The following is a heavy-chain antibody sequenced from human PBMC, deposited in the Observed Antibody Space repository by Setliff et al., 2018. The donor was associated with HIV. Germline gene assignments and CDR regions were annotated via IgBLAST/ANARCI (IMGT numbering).Heavy chain of an antibody. CDR1: GGSFSDHY. V-gene: IGHV4-34*01. CDR2: INHSGDN. J-gene: IGHJ4*02. CDR3: ARGVVMRGIIVGRPLDS. Sequence: SETLSLTCAVYGGSFSDHYWSWMRQPPGKGLEWIGEINHSGDNNYNPSLKSRVTMSVDTSKNRFSLKLKSMTATDTAVYYCARGVVMRGIIVGRPLDSWGRGTLVTVSS. D-gene: IGHD2-21*01.